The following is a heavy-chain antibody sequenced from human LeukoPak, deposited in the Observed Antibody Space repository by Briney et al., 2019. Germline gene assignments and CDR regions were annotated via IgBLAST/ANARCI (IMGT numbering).Heavy chain of an antibody. J-gene: IGHJ2*01. D-gene: IGHD5-18*01. Sequence: SETPSLTCTVSGGSISSYYWSWIRQPPGKGLEWIGYIYYSGSTNYNPSLKSRVTISVDTSKNQFSLKLSSVTAADTAVYYCARGRYSYGYNDLDWYFDLWGRGTLVTVSS. CDR3: ARGRYSYGYNDLDWYFDL. CDR2: IYYSGST. V-gene: IGHV4-59*01. CDR1: GGSISSYY.